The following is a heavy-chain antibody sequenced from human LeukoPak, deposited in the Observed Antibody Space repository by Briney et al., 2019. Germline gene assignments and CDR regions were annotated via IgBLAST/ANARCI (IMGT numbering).Heavy chain of an antibody. V-gene: IGHV3-9*01. CDR3: GKDGAYCGGDCYSGWFDP. CDR1: GFTFDDYA. CDR2: ISWNSGSI. Sequence: AGRSLRLSCAASGFTFDDYAIHWVRQAPGKGLEWVSGISWNSGSIGYADSVKGRFTISRDNAKNSLYLQMNSLRAEDTALYYCGKDGAYCGGDCYSGWFDPWGQGTLVTVSS. D-gene: IGHD2-21*02. J-gene: IGHJ5*02.